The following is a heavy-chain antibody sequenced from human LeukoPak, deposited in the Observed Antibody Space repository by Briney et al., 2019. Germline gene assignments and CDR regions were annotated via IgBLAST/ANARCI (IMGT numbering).Heavy chain of an antibody. Sequence: ASVKVSCKASGGTFSSYAISWVRQAPGQGLEWMGGIIPIFGTANYAQKFQGRVTITTDESTRTAYMELSSLRSEDTAVYYCASAIAAAGPLPIDYWGQGTLVTVSS. D-gene: IGHD6-13*01. J-gene: IGHJ4*02. V-gene: IGHV1-69*05. CDR3: ASAIAAAGPLPIDY. CDR1: GGTFSSYA. CDR2: IIPIFGTA.